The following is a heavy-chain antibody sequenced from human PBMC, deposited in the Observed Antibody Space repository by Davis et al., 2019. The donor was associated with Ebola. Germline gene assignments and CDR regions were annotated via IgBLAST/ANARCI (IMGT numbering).Heavy chain of an antibody. CDR1: GFSFGNHA. CDR3: AKEGPDGYQVLSHAYFDY. J-gene: IGHJ4*02. D-gene: IGHD2-2*01. CDR2: IGYSGDVI. V-gene: IGHV3-23*01. Sequence: GESLKISCAASGFSFGNHAMTWVRQAPGKGLEWVSGIGYSGDVIHNADSVKGRFTISRDNSKNTRYLQMNSLRADDTTVYYCAKEGPDGYQVLSHAYFDYWGQRTLVTVTS.